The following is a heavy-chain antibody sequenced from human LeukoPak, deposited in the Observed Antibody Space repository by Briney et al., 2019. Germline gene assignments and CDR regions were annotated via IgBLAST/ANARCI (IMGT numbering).Heavy chain of an antibody. V-gene: IGHV1-46*01. CDR2: INPSGGST. Sequence: ASVKVSCKASGYTFTSYYMHWVRQAPGQGLEWMGIINPSGGSTSYAQKFQGRVTMTRDTSTSTVYMELSSLRSEYTAVYYCARGDTVTTRRGGLDYWGQGTLVTVSS. D-gene: IGHD4-17*01. J-gene: IGHJ4*02. CDR3: ARGDTVTTRRGGLDY. CDR1: GYTFTSYY.